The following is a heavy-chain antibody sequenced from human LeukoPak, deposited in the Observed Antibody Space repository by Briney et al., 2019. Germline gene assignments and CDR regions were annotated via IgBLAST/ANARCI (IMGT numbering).Heavy chain of an antibody. CDR3: AKYSYDFSFGS. CDR2: IKRDGREK. V-gene: IGHV3-7*01. J-gene: IGHJ4*02. CDR1: GFTFSSFG. Sequence: GRSLRLSCAASGFTFSSFGMHWVRQVPGKGLEWVANIKRDGREKYYMESVKGRFTISRDNAKNSLYLQMNSLRVEDTAMYYCAKYSYDFSFGSWGQGTLVTVSS. D-gene: IGHD5-12*01.